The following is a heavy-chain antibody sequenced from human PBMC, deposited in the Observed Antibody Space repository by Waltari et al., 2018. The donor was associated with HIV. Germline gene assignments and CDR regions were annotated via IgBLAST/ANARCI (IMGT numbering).Heavy chain of an antibody. CDR1: GFTFSSYW. D-gene: IGHD3-16*01. J-gene: IGHJ4*02. V-gene: IGHV3-74*01. CDR3: ASLYNYVWGSPPPFDY. CDR2: MNSDGSST. Sequence: EVQLVESGGGLVQPGGSLRLSCAASGFTFSSYWMHWVRQAPGKGLVLVSRMNSDGSSTNYAYSVKGRFTISSDNAKNTLYLQMNSLRAEDTALYYCASLYNYVWGSPPPFDYWGQGTLVTVSS.